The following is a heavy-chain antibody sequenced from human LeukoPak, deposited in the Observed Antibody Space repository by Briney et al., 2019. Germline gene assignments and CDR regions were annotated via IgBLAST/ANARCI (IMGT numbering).Heavy chain of an antibody. J-gene: IGHJ4*02. Sequence: GGSLRLSCVGSGFTLNSYSMNWVRQAPGKGLEWLSYISSSSTIYYADSVKGRFTISRDYAKNSLYLQMNSLRDEDTAVYYCARTDLWFGESDKGSFDYWGQGTLVTVSS. CDR2: ISSSSTI. D-gene: IGHD3-10*01. V-gene: IGHV3-48*02. CDR1: GFTLNSYS. CDR3: ARTDLWFGESDKGSFDY.